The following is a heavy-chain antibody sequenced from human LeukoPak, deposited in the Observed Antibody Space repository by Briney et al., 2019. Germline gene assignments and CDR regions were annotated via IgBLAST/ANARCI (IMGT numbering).Heavy chain of an antibody. V-gene: IGHV4-59*08. Sequence: SETLSLTCTVSGDSMSRYYWNWIRQPPGKGLEWIGYISNTGGTNYNPSLKSRVAMSLDMSQNQFSLRLRYLTAADTAVYYCAXXXXXXSPFDYWGQGTL. J-gene: IGHJ4*02. CDR3: AXXXXXXSPFDY. CDR1: GDSMSRYY. CDR2: ISNTGGT.